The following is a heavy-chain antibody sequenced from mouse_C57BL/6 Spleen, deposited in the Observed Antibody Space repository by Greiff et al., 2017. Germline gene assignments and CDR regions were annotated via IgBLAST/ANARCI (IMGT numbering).Heavy chain of an antibody. Sequence: EVQLQQSGAELVRPGASVKLSCTASGFNIKDYYMHWVKQRPEQGLEWIGRIDPEDGDTEYAPKFQGKATMTADPSSNTAYLQLSSLTSEDTAVYYCTAIYYDYPAWFAYWGQGTLVTVSA. CDR3: TAIYYDYPAWFAY. CDR1: GFNIKDYY. V-gene: IGHV14-1*01. D-gene: IGHD2-4*01. J-gene: IGHJ3*01. CDR2: IDPEDGDT.